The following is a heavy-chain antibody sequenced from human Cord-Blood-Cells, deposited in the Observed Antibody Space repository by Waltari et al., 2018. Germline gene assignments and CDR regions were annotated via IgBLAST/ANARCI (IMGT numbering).Heavy chain of an antibody. J-gene: IGHJ5*02. Sequence: QLQLQESGPGLVKPSETLSLTCTVSGGSISSSSYYWGWIRQPPGKGLEWIGSIYYSGSTSTNPSLKSRVTISVDTSKNQFSLRLSSVTAADTALYYCARRVRDGHYNWFDPWGQGTLVTVSS. CDR3: ARRVRDGHYNWFDP. V-gene: IGHV4-39*01. CDR1: GGSISSSSYY. CDR2: IYYSGST.